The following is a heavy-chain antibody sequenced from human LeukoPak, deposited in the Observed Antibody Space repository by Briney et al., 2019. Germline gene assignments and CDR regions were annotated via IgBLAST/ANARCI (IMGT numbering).Heavy chain of an antibody. V-gene: IGHV3-20*04. Sequence: GGSLRLSCAASGFTFDDYGMSWVRQAPGKGLEWVSGINWNGGSTGYADSEKGRFTISRDNAKNSLYLQMNSLRAEDTALYYCARRYLAYCSGGSCYWFDPWGQGTLVTVSS. D-gene: IGHD2-15*01. J-gene: IGHJ5*02. CDR2: INWNGGST. CDR1: GFTFDDYG. CDR3: ARRYLAYCSGGSCYWFDP.